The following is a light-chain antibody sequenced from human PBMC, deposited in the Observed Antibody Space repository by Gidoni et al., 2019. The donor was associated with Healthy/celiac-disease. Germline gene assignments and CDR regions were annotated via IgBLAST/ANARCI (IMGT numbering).Light chain of an antibody. CDR2: YAS. Sequence: EIVLTQSPATLSLSPGERATLSCRASQSVSSYLAWYQQKPGQAPRLLIYYASNRATGIPARFSGSGSGTDFTLTISSLEPEDFAVYYCQQRSNWPPKLTFXGXTKVEIK. CDR3: QQRSNWPPKLT. J-gene: IGKJ4*01. V-gene: IGKV3-11*01. CDR1: QSVSSY.